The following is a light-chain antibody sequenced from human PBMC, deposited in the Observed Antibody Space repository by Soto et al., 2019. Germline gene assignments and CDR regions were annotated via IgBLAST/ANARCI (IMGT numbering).Light chain of an antibody. J-gene: IGKJ5*01. V-gene: IGKV1-33*01. CDR1: QDIGDS. CDR3: QQYGSLPIT. Sequence: DIQMTQSPSSLSASVGARVTISCQPSQDIGDSLNWYQQKEGRTPKLLIYDSLHLEPGVPSRFSGSRSGTRFSLTISSMQPEDVATYFCQQYGSLPITFGQGTQL. CDR2: DSL.